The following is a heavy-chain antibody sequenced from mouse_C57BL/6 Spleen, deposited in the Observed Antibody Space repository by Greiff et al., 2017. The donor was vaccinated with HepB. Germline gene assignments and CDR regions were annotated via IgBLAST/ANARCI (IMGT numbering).Heavy chain of an antibody. CDR3: ARTGGSYDGFYYAMDY. D-gene: IGHD2-3*01. J-gene: IGHJ4*01. CDR2: IYPGDGDT. CDR1: GYAFSSSW. Sequence: VNLVESGPELVKPGASVKISCKASGYAFSSSWMNWVKQRPGKGLEWIGRIYPGDGDTNYNGKFKGKATLTADKSSSTAYMQLSSLTSEDSAVYFCARTGGSYDGFYYAMDYWGQGTSVTVSS. V-gene: IGHV1-82*01.